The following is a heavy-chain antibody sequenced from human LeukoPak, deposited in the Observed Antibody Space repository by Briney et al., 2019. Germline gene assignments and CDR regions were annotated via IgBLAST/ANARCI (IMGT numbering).Heavy chain of an antibody. CDR3: AKDVNAYCSGDCSDY. D-gene: IGHD2-21*01. CDR2: ISGSGGST. V-gene: IGHV3-23*01. J-gene: IGHJ4*02. CDR1: GFTFSSYA. Sequence: GGSLKLSCAASGFTFSSYAMSWVRQAPWKGLEWVSTISGSGGSTYHADSVKGRFTISRDNSKNMVSLEMNSLRTEDTAVYYCAKDVNAYCSGDCSDYWGQGTLVTVSS.